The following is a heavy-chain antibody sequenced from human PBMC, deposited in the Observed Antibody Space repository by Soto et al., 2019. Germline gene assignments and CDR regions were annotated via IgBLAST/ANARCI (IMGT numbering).Heavy chain of an antibody. Sequence: SETLSLTCTVSGGSISSSSYYWGWIRQPPGKGLEWIGSIYYSGSTYYNPSLKSRVTISVDTSKNQFSLKLSSVTAADTAVYYCAITPAHYYDSSGTFDCWGQGTLVTVSS. J-gene: IGHJ4*02. CDR1: GGSISSSSYY. CDR2: IYYSGST. CDR3: AITPAHYYDSSGTFDC. V-gene: IGHV4-39*01. D-gene: IGHD3-22*01.